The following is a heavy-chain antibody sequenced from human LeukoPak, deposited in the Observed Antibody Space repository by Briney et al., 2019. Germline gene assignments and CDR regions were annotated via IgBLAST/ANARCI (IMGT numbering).Heavy chain of an antibody. CDR2: IYPGDSDT. J-gene: IGHJ5*02. V-gene: IGHV5-51*01. D-gene: IGHD3-10*01. CDR1: GYSFTSYW. CDR3: ARRPTMVRGVNWFDP. Sequence: GESLKISCKGSGYSFTSYWIGWVRQMPGKGLEWMGIIYPGDSDTRYSPSFQGQVTISADKSISTAYLQWSSLKASDTAMYYCARRPTMVRGVNWFDPWGQGTLVTVSS.